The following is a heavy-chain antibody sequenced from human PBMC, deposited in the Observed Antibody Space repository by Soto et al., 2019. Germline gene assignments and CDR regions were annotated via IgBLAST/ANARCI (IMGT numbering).Heavy chain of an antibody. CDR1: GVSISDVNYY. CDR3: AGGLSGDKVDQ. J-gene: IGHJ4*02. Sequence: SETQSLTCTVAGVSISDVNYYWSWIRQPPGKDLEWIGHIYNRGNTYNNPSLRSRLTLSLDTSKSQFSLNLNSVTAADTAVYYCAGGLSGDKVDQWGQGTLVTVSS. D-gene: IGHD2-21*01. CDR2: IYNRGNT. V-gene: IGHV4-30-4*01.